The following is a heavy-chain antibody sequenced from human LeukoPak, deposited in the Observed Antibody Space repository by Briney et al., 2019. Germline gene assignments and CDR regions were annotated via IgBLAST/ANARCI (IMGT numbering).Heavy chain of an antibody. V-gene: IGHV4-30-2*01. J-gene: IGHJ4*02. CDR3: ARGGTVVNGFDY. D-gene: IGHD4-23*01. CDR2: IYHSGST. CDR1: GGSISSGGYS. Sequence: SQTLSLTCAVSGGSISSGGYSWSWIRQPPGKGLEWIGYIYHSGSTYYNPSLKSRVTISVDRSKNQFSLKLSSVTAADTAVYYCARGGTVVNGFDYWGQGTLVTVSS.